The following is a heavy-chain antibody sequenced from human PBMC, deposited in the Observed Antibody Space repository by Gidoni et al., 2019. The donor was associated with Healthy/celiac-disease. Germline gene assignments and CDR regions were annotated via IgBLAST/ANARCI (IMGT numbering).Heavy chain of an antibody. CDR3: ARDKGYSYGRLHLYFDY. CDR1: GFTVSSYG. Sequence: QVQLVESGGGVVQPGRSLRLSCAASGFTVSSYGMHWVRQAPGKGLEWVAVIWYDGSNKYYADSVKGRFTISRDNSKNTLYLQMNSLRAEDTAVYYCARDKGYSYGRLHLYFDYWGQGTLVTVSS. CDR2: IWYDGSNK. D-gene: IGHD5-18*01. J-gene: IGHJ4*02. V-gene: IGHV3-33*01.